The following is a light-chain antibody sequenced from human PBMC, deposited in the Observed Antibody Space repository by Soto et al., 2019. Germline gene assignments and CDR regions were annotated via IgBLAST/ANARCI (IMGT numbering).Light chain of an antibody. V-gene: IGLV2-23*02. CDR2: EVT. CDR1: SSDVATYNL. Sequence: QSALTQPASVSGSPGQSITIPCTGTSSDVATYNLVSWYQQRPGTAPQLIIYEVTKRPSGVSTRFSGSQSGNTASLTISGLQADDEADYYCCSRVFGGGTKLTVL. CDR3: CSRV. J-gene: IGLJ3*02.